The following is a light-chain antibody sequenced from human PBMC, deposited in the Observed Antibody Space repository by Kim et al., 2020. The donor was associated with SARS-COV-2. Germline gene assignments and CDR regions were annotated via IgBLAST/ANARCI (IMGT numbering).Light chain of an antibody. CDR2: RDS. CDR1: NIGSKH. V-gene: IGLV3-9*01. CDR3: LVWCDFTV. Sequence: SYELTQPLSVSVALGQTATIACGGNNIGSKHVHWYQQRPGQAPLLVIYRDSNRPSGIPERFSGSNSGNTATLTIPRAQAGDAADYSFLVWCDFTVFGTGT. J-gene: IGLJ1*01.